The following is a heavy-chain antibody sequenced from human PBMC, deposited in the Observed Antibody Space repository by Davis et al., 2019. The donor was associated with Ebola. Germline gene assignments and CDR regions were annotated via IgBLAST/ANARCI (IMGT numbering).Heavy chain of an antibody. CDR1: GFTFDDYA. CDR3: AKGVVGYGFDY. J-gene: IGHJ4*02. CDR2: FSWNSGSI. Sequence: PGGSLRLSCAASGFTFDDYAMHWVRQAPGKGLEWVSGFSWNSGSIGYADSVKGRFTISRDNAKNSLYLQMNSLRAEDTALYYCAKGVVGYGFDYWGQGTLVTVSS. V-gene: IGHV3-9*01. D-gene: IGHD5-18*01.